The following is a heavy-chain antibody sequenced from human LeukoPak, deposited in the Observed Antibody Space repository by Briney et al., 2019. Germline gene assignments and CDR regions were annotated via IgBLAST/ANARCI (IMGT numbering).Heavy chain of an antibody. Sequence: SVKVSCKASGGTFSSYAISWVRQAPGQGLEWMGAIIPIFGTANYAQKFQGRVTITTDESTSTAYMELSSLRSEDTAVYYCAGRGALRELSWWYFDLWGRGTLVTVSS. CDR1: GGTFSSYA. CDR3: AGRGALRELSWWYFDL. D-gene: IGHD3-16*02. V-gene: IGHV1-69*05. J-gene: IGHJ2*01. CDR2: IIPIFGTA.